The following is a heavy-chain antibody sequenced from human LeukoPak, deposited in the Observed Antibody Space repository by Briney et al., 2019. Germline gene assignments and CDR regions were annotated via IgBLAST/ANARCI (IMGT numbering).Heavy chain of an antibody. J-gene: IGHJ3*02. Sequence: GGSLRVPSAASGFTFSNAWMSWVRQAPGEGLGWGGRIKSKTDGRTTDYAAPVKGRSTISRDDSKNTLYLQMNSLKTEDTAVYYFTTAPPPSGSWRRGAFDIWGQGTMVTVSS. V-gene: IGHV3-15*01. D-gene: IGHD6-13*01. CDR2: IKSKTDGRTT. CDR3: TTAPPPSGSWRRGAFDI. CDR1: GFTFSNAW.